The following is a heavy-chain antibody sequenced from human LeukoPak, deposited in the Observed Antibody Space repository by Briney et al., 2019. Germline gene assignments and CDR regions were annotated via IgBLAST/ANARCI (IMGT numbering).Heavy chain of an antibody. D-gene: IGHD3-9*01. CDR1: GFIFSSYD. J-gene: IGHJ2*01. CDR3: ARELYDILTGSTAHFDL. V-gene: IGHV3-13*01. Sequence: GGSLRLSCAVSGFIFSSYDMHWVRQATGKGLEWVSAIGTAGDTYYPGSVKGRFTISRENAKNSLYLQMNSLRAGDTAVYYCARELYDILTGSTAHFDLWGRGTLVTVSS. CDR2: IGTAGDT.